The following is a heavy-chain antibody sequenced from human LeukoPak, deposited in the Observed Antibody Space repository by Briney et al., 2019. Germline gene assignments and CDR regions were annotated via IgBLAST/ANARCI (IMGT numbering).Heavy chain of an antibody. Sequence: GGSLRLSCAASGFTFSSYAMHWVRQAPGKGLEWVAVISYDGSNKYYADSVKGRFTISRDNSKNTLYLQMISLRAEDTAVYYCARRPPDSYGPFDYWGQGTLVTVSS. CDR2: ISYDGSNK. CDR3: ARRPPDSYGPFDY. D-gene: IGHD5-18*01. J-gene: IGHJ4*02. CDR1: GFTFSSYA. V-gene: IGHV3-30*04.